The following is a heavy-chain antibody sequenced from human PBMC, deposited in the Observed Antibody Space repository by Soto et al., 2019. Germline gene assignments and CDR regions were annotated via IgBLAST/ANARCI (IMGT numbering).Heavy chain of an antibody. V-gene: IGHV4-31*03. CDR1: NASITSSGYY. CDR2: IYHSGST. D-gene: IGHD1-26*01. Sequence: QVQLQESGPRLEEDSQTLSLTCTVSNASITSSGYYWSWVRQPPGKRLEWIGYIYHSGSTFYSPSLQSRLTMSVDTSKNQFSLTLRSVTAADTAVYHCARMSGTYYVPDYWGQGTLVTVSS. J-gene: IGHJ4*02. CDR3: ARMSGTYYVPDY.